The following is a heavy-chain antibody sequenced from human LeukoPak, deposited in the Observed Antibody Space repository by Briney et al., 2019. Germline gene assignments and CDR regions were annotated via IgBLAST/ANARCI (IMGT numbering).Heavy chain of an antibody. CDR1: GGSISSSSYY. Sequence: SETLSLTCTVSGGSISSSSYYCGWIRQPPGKGLEWIGSIYYSGSTYYNPSLKSRVTISVDTSKNQFSLKLSSVTAADTAVYYCASADYGDYSDHFDYWGQGTLVTVSS. CDR2: IYYSGST. J-gene: IGHJ4*02. V-gene: IGHV4-39*01. CDR3: ASADYGDYSDHFDY. D-gene: IGHD4-17*01.